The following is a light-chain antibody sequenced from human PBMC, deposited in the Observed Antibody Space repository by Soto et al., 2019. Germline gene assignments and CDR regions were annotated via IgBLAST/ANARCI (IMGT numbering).Light chain of an antibody. Sequence: QSALTQPPSASGSPGQSVTISCTGAGTDVGQYNYVSWYQQHPGKAPKLLIHHVSRRPSGVPARFSGSKSGHTASLTVSGLQTEDEADYYCSSYGGFNTVLLGGGTKLTVL. V-gene: IGLV2-8*01. CDR2: HVS. CDR1: GTDVGQYNY. J-gene: IGLJ2*01. CDR3: SSYGGFNTVL.